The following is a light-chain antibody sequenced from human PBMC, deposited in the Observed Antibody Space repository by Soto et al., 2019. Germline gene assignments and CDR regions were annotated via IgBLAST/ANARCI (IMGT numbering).Light chain of an antibody. Sequence: EIVLTQSPDTLPLSPGERATLSCRASQSVIHNYLAWYQQKPGQAPRLLIFGESSWATGIPDWFSGSGSGTDFTLTISRLEPEDFAVYYCQQHDSSSITFGQGTRLEIK. J-gene: IGKJ5*01. CDR2: GES. V-gene: IGKV3-20*01. CDR1: QSVIHNY. CDR3: QQHDSSSIT.